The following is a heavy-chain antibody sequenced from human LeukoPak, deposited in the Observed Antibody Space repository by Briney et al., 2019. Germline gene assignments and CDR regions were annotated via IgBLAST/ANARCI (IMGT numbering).Heavy chain of an antibody. J-gene: IGHJ4*02. D-gene: IGHD2-15*01. V-gene: IGHV3-33*01. CDR1: GLTFSSYG. Sequence: GGSLRLSCAASGLTFSSYGMHWVRQAPGKGLEWVAVIWYDGSNKYYADSVKGRFTISRDNSKNTLYLQMNSLRAEDTAVYYCARGAILYCSGGSCDDFDYWGQGTLVTVSS. CDR3: ARGAILYCSGGSCDDFDY. CDR2: IWYDGSNK.